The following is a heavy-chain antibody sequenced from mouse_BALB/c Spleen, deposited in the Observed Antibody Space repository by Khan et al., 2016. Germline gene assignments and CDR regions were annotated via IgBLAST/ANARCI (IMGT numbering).Heavy chain of an antibody. Sequence: EVQLQESGPSLVKPSQTLSLTCSVTGDSITSGYWNWIRKFPGNKLDYMGYISYSGGAYYNPSIKSRISITRDTSKNQYYLQLNSVTTGDTAAYYCAIYRGDWYFGDWGAGTTLTVSS. V-gene: IGHV3-8*02. CDR3: AIYRGDWYFGD. CDR2: ISYSGGA. CDR1: GDSITSGY. J-gene: IGHJ1*01.